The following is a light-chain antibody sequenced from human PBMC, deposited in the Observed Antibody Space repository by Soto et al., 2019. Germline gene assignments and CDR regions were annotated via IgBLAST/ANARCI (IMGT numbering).Light chain of an antibody. Sequence: QSVGTQPHSACGTPGQRVNISCSGRSSNIGSNNVNWFQQLPGTAPKLLIHSNNQRPSGVPDRFSGSKSGTSAFLAISGLQSEDEANYYGAAWDGRPSCSVFGIGSKVTVL. CDR3: AAWDGRPSCSV. V-gene: IGLV1-44*01. J-gene: IGLJ1*01. CDR2: SNN. CDR1: SSNIGSNN.